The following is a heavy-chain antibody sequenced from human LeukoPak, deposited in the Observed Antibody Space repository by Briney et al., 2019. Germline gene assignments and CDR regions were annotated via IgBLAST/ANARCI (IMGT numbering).Heavy chain of an antibody. Sequence: ASVKVSCKASGYTFTGYYMHWVRQAPGQGLEWMGRLNPNSGSTDYAQKFQGRVTMTRNSSISTVYMELNSLRSEDTAVYYCARGLRFVVVAGALKSGRKSHYYKMDVWGKGTTVTISS. V-gene: IGHV1-8*02. CDR3: ARGLRFVVVAGALKSGRKSHYYKMDV. CDR1: GYTFTGYY. D-gene: IGHD2-2*01. J-gene: IGHJ6*03. CDR2: LNPNSGST.